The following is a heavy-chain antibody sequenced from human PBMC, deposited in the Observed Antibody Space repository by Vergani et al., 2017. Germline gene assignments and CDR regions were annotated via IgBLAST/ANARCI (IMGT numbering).Heavy chain of an antibody. Sequence: QVQLVQSGAEVGKPGASVKISCKASGYTFTAYYIHWVPQAPEQGLEWVGVISPDGFSTFYAQKFQGRVTITRDTSTSTVYVEVTSLRSDDTAVYYCAREPPLTGFFDYWGQGTLVTVSS. CDR2: ISPDGFST. CDR3: AREPPLTGFFDY. J-gene: IGHJ4*02. CDR1: GYTFTAYY. D-gene: IGHD3-9*01. V-gene: IGHV1-46*03.